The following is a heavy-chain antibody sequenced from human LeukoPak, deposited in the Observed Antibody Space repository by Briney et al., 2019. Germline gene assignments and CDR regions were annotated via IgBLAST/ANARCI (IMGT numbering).Heavy chain of an antibody. CDR1: GFTFSDYA. CDR2: ILKDGNNK. J-gene: IGHJ4*02. Sequence: PGGSLRLSCGASGFTFSDYAMFWVRQAPGKGLEWVSFILKDGNNKNYADSVKGRFIISRDNSKNTVYLQMNSLRAEDTAVYYCVRGPGIFQFDDWGQGTLVTVSS. CDR3: VRGPGIFQFDD. V-gene: IGHV3-30-3*01. D-gene: IGHD6-13*01.